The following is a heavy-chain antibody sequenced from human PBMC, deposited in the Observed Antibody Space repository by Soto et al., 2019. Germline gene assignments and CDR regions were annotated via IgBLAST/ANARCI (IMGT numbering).Heavy chain of an antibody. CDR3: ARRDGYTVDY. V-gene: IGHV4-39*01. Sequence: SETLSLTCTVSGGSISSSSYYWGWIRQPPGKGLEWIGSIYYSGSTYYNPSLKSRVTISVDTSKNQFSLKLSSVTAADTAVYYCARRDGYTVDYWGQGTLVTSPQ. CDR2: IYYSGST. J-gene: IGHJ4*02. D-gene: IGHD5-12*01. CDR1: GGSISSSSYY.